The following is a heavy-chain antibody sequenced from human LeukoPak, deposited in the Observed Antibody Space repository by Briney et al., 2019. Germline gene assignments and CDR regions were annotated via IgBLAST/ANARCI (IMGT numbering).Heavy chain of an antibody. CDR2: INPNSGGT. CDR1: GYTFTGYY. J-gene: IGHJ6*03. CDR3: ARINYSYYYMDV. V-gene: IGHV1-2*02. Sequence: ASVKVSCKASGYTFTGYYMHWVRQAPGQGLEWMGWINPNSGGTNYAQKFRGRVTMTRDTSISTAYMELSRLRSDDTAVYYCARINYSYYYMDVWGKGTTATVSS.